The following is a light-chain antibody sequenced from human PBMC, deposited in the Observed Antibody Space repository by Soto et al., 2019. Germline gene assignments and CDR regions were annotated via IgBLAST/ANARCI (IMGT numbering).Light chain of an antibody. CDR3: QQSYSTPWT. CDR2: GVS. J-gene: IGKJ1*01. CDR1: QSVRTY. Sequence: DIQMTQSPSSLSASVGDRVTITCRASQSVRTYLNWYQQKPGKAPNLLIYGVSTLHSGVPSRFSGSGSGTAFPLTISSLQPEDFATYYCQQSYSTPWTFGPGTKVELK. V-gene: IGKV1-39*01.